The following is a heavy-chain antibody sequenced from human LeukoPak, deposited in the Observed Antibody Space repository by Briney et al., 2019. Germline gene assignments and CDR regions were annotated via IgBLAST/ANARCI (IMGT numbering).Heavy chain of an antibody. D-gene: IGHD1-26*01. CDR1: GGSINTRSYY. Sequence: SETLSLTCTVSGGSINTRSYYWAWIRQPPGRQLEWIGSVYSSGSLYYNPSLKSRVTILVDTSKNQFSLKLNSVTAADTAVYYCARDSSGSSRGNWFDPWGQGTLVTVSS. CDR3: ARDSSGSSRGNWFDP. CDR2: VYSSGSL. V-gene: IGHV4-39*07. J-gene: IGHJ5*02.